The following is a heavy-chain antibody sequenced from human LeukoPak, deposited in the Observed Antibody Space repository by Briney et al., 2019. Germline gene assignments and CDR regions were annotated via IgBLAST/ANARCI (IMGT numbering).Heavy chain of an antibody. CDR3: ARVGTVDTAMVTVDYYGMDV. Sequence: SVKVSCTASGGTFSSYAISWVRQAPGQGLEWMGGIIPIFGTANYAQKFQGRVTIAADESTSTAYMELSSLRSEDTAVYYCARVGTVDTAMVTVDYYGMDVWGQGTTVTVSS. J-gene: IGHJ6*02. V-gene: IGHV1-69*13. CDR2: IIPIFGTA. CDR1: GGTFSSYA. D-gene: IGHD5-18*01.